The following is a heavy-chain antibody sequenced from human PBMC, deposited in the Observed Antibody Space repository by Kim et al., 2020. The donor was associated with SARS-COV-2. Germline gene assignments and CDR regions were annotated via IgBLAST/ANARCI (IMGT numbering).Heavy chain of an antibody. CDR1: GFTFSSYG. J-gene: IGHJ4*02. D-gene: IGHD2-2*02. CDR2: ISYDGSNK. V-gene: IGHV3-30*18. CDR3: AKDLEDCSSTSCYRFGTIFGVVTGTSH. Sequence: GGSLRLSCAASGFTFSSYGMHWVRQAPGKGLEWVAVISYDGSNKYYADSVKGRFTISRDNSKNTLYLQMNSLRAEDTAVYYCAKDLEDCSSTSCYRFGTIFGVVTGTSHWGQGTLVTVSS.